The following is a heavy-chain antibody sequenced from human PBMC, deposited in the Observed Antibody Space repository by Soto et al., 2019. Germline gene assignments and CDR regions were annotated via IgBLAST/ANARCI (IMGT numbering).Heavy chain of an antibody. Sequence: AKVEVSCKVYGYTFTRDDIYWVRLGTGQGLEWMGWMNPNSGNTGYAQKFQGRVTMTRXTXXSXXXMELXXLRXEGTAVYCCANGNDLYPGYYHKYHYCELVWG. J-gene: IGHJ6*02. CDR2: MNPNSGNT. V-gene: IGHV1-8*01. CDR3: ANGNDLYPGYYHKYHYCELV. D-gene: IGHD2-21*01. CDR1: GYTFTRDD.